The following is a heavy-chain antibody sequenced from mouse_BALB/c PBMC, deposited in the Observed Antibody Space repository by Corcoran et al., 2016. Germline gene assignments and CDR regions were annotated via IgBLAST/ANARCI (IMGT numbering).Heavy chain of an antibody. D-gene: IGHD2-1*01. CDR1: GFNIKDTY. V-gene: IGHV14-3*02. CDR3: AGKYYANCLGWFDD. Sequence: EVQLQQSGAELVKPGASVKLSCTASGFNIKDTYMHWVKQRPEQGLEWIGRIDPANGNTKYDPKYQGKATITADTSSKTAYLQLSSLTSEDPAVYYSAGKYYANCLGWFDDWGQGTTVTVSA. J-gene: IGHJ3*01. CDR2: IDPANGNT.